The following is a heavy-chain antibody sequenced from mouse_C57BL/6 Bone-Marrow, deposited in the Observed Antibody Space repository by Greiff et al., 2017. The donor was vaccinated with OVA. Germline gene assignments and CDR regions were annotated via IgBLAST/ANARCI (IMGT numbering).Heavy chain of an antibody. CDR2: INPSSGYT. V-gene: IGHV1-4*01. D-gene: IGHD2-10*02. Sequence: VQGVESGAELARPGASVKMSCKASGYTFTSYTMHWVKQRPGQGLEWIGYINPSSGYTKYNQKFKDKATLTADKSSSTAYMQLSSLTSEDSAVYYCAREGYGNSFAYWGQGTLVTVSA. J-gene: IGHJ3*01. CDR1: GYTFTSYT. CDR3: AREGYGNSFAY.